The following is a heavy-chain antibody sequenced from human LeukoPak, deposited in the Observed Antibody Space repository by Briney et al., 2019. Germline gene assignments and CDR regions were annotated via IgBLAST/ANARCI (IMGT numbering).Heavy chain of an antibody. CDR2: ISAYNGNT. CDR3: ARPTDYYDCSGPQMDV. J-gene: IGHJ6*02. V-gene: IGHV1-18*04. D-gene: IGHD3-22*01. Sequence: GASVKVSCKASGYTFTSYYMHWVRQAPGQGLEWMGWISAYNGNTNYAQKLQGRVTMTTDTSTSTAYMELRSLRSDDTAVYYCARPTDYYDCSGPQMDVWGQGTTVTGSS. CDR1: GYTFTSYY.